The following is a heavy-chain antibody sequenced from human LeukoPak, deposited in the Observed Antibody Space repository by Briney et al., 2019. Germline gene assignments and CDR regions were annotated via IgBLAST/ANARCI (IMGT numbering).Heavy chain of an antibody. V-gene: IGHV1-18*01. CDR2: ISAYNGNT. CDR1: GYTFTSYG. Sequence: ASVKVSCKASGYTFTSYGISWVRQAPGQGLEWMGWISAYNGNTNYAQKLQGRVTMTTDTSTSTAYMELRSLRSDDTAVYYCARDHTMVRGVIAFDIWGQGTMVTVSS. CDR3: ARDHTMVRGVIAFDI. J-gene: IGHJ3*02. D-gene: IGHD3-10*01.